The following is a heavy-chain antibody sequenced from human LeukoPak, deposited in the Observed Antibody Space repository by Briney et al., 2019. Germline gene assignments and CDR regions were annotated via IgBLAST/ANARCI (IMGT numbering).Heavy chain of an antibody. V-gene: IGHV4-59*01. CDR2: IYYSGST. CDR1: GGSISSYY. CDR3: ARVYSSSWYRLDY. Sequence: PSETLSLTCTVSGGSISSYYWSWIRQPPGKGLEWIGYIYYSGSTNYNPSLKSRVTTSVDTSKNQFSLKLSSVTAADTAVYYCARVYSSSWYRLDYWGQGTLVTVSS. D-gene: IGHD6-13*01. J-gene: IGHJ4*02.